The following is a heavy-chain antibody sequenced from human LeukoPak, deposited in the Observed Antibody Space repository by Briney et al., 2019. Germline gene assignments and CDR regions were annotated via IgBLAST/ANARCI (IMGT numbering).Heavy chain of an antibody. Sequence: PEGSLRLSCAASGFTFSDYYMTWIRQAPGKGLEWVAYISSGAGNMYSYYYAGSVKGRFTISRDNAKNSLYLQMSSLRAEDTAVYYCARASTYSGGWPLMGYWGQGTLVTVSS. J-gene: IGHJ4*02. V-gene: IGHV3-11*04. CDR3: ARASTYSGGWPLMGY. D-gene: IGHD6-19*01. CDR1: GFTFSDYY. CDR2: ISSGAGNMYSY.